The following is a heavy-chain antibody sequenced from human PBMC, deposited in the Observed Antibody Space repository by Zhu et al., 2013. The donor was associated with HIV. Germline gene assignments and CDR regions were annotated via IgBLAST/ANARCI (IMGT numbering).Heavy chain of an antibody. CDR2: ISVYNGNT. J-gene: IGHJ3*02. Sequence: QVQLVQSGAEVKKPGASVKVSCKASGYTFYNYAISWVRQAPGQGLEWMGWISVYNGNTKYAQKVQGRVTMTTDTSTSTAYMELRSLRSDDTAVYYCARDLYSTSSRPFDIWGQGTSGHRLF. D-gene: IGHD6-6*01. CDR1: GYTFYNYA. V-gene: IGHV1-18*01. CDR3: ARDLYSTSSRPFDI.